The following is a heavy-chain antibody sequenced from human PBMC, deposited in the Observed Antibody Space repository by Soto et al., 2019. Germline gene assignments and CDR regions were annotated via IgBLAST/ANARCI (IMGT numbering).Heavy chain of an antibody. CDR1: GFTFSSYS. CDR3: ARDRGIAAAGETYYYYYYMDV. CDR2: ISSSSSYI. D-gene: IGHD6-13*01. Sequence: GGSLRLSCAASGFTFSSYSMNWVRQAPGKGLEWVSSISSSSSYIYYADSVKGRFTISRDNAKNSLYLQMNSLRAEDTAVYYCARDRGIAAAGETYYYYYYMDVWGKGTTVTVSS. J-gene: IGHJ6*03. V-gene: IGHV3-21*01.